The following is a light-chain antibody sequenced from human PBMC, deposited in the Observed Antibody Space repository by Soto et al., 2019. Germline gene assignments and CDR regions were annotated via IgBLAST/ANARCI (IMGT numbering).Light chain of an antibody. Sequence: EIVMTHSPATPSVSTGERATLSCRASQSVSTNLAWYQQKPGQAPRLLIYGASTRATGIPARFSGSGSGTEFTLTISSLQSEDFAVYYCQQFHNWPPITFGQGTRLEIK. CDR2: GAS. J-gene: IGKJ5*01. V-gene: IGKV3-15*01. CDR3: QQFHNWPPIT. CDR1: QSVSTN.